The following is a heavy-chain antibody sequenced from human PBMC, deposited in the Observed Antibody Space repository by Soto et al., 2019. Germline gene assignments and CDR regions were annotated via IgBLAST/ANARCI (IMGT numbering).Heavy chain of an antibody. CDR1: GFIFSDYE. CDR2: ISTSGRNI. CDR3: ARELESEIGDDAFDL. J-gene: IGHJ3*01. V-gene: IGHV3-48*03. D-gene: IGHD3-3*01. Sequence: GGSLRLSCAAVGFIFSDYEMNWVRQAPGKGLEWISYISTSGRNIYYADSVKGRFSIYRDNTEKSLYLQMNSLRDDDTAVYYCARELESEIGDDAFDLWGQGTMVTVSS.